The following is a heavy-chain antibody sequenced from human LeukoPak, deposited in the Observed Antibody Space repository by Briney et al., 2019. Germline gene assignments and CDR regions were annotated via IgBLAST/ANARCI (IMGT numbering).Heavy chain of an antibody. D-gene: IGHD6-19*01. V-gene: IGHV3-23*01. CDR1: GFTFSSYA. J-gene: IGHJ4*02. Sequence: PGGSLRLSCAASGFTFSSYAMSWVRQAPGKGLEWVSAISGSGGSTYYADSVKGRFTISRDNSKNTLDLQTNSLRAEDTAVYYCAKDPRIAVADAFDYWGQGTLVAVSS. CDR2: ISGSGGST. CDR3: AKDPRIAVADAFDY.